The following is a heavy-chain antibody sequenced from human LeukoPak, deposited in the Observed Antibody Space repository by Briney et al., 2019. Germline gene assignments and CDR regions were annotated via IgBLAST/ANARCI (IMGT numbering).Heavy chain of an antibody. J-gene: IGHJ4*02. V-gene: IGHV3-7*01. CDR2: IKQDESEK. Sequence: SGGSLRLSCSASGFTFSNYWMSWVRQAPGKGLEWVANIKQDESEKYYVDSVKGRFTISRDNAKSSLYLQMNSLRAEDTAVYYCARALDSSSSRYQAFEEWGQGTLVTASS. CDR1: GFTFSNYW. CDR3: ARALDSSSSRYQAFEE. D-gene: IGHD2-2*01.